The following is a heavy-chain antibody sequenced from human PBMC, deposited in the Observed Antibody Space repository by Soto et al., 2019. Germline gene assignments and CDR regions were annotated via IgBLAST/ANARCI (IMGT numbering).Heavy chain of an antibody. J-gene: IGHJ3*02. V-gene: IGHV3-23*01. CDR1: GFTFSSYA. CDR2: ISGSGGST. Sequence: GGSLRLSCAASGFTFSSYAMSWVRQAPGKGLEWVSAISGSGGSTYYADSVKGRFTISRDNSKNTLYLQMNSLGAEDTAVYYCAKKGYSSSSAFDIWGQGTMVTVSS. D-gene: IGHD6-6*01. CDR3: AKKGYSSSSAFDI.